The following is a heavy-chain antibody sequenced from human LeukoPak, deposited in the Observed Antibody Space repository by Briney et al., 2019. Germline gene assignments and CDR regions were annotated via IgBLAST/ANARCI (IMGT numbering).Heavy chain of an antibody. Sequence: TPSETLSLTCTVSGASINTAAYYWTWIRQPAGKGLEWIRRLNTGGSTTYNPSLKSRVTISVDTSKNQFSLKLTSMTAADTAVYYCVKDSAGGYYDSSGFGSYYYMDVWGTGTTVTVSS. J-gene: IGHJ6*03. CDR1: GASINTAAYY. D-gene: IGHD3-22*01. CDR2: LNTGGST. CDR3: VKDSAGGYYDSSGFGSYYYMDV. V-gene: IGHV4-61*02.